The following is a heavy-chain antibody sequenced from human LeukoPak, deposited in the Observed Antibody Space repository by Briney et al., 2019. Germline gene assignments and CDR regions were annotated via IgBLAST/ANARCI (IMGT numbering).Heavy chain of an antibody. V-gene: IGHV3-23*01. J-gene: IGHJ4*02. Sequence: PGGSLRLSCAASGFTFSSYAMTWVRQPPGKGLEWVSAISGSGDTTYYADSVKGRFTISRDKSKDTLYLQMNSLGTDDTAVYYCEKARGWTWSFDHWGQGTLVNVSS. D-gene: IGHD2-15*01. CDR3: EKARGWTWSFDH. CDR1: GFTFSSYA. CDR2: ISGSGDTT.